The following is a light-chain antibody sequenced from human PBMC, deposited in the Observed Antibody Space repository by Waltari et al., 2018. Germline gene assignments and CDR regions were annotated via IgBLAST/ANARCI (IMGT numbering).Light chain of an antibody. CDR1: RSTIGTYS. CDR2: DNN. V-gene: IGLV1-51*01. J-gene: IGLJ2*01. CDR3: ATWDNSLTDVV. Sequence: QSVLTQPPSVSAAPGQKVTITCPGSRSTIGTYSVSWYHQLPGAAPKLLIYDNNKRPSGIPDRFSASKSGTSATLGITGLQIGDEADYYCATWDNSLTDVVFGGGTKLTVL.